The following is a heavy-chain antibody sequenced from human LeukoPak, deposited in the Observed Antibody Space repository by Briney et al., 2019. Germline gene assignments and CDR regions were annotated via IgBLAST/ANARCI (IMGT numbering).Heavy chain of an antibody. V-gene: IGHV4-4*07. CDR2: IYNGGST. CDR1: GGSFSGYY. Sequence: PSETLSLTCAVYGGSFSGYYWTWIRQPAGKGLEWIGRIYNGGSTKYSPSLESRVTISVDTSKNQFSLKLSSVTAADTAVYYCARDIVVADNNWFDPWGQGILVTVSS. CDR3: ARDIVVADNNWFDP. D-gene: IGHD2-15*01. J-gene: IGHJ5*02.